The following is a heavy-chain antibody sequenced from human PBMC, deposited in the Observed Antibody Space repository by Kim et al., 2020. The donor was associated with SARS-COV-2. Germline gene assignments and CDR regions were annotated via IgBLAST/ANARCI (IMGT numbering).Heavy chain of an antibody. CDR1: GGSISSSSYY. D-gene: IGHD1-26*01. V-gene: IGHV4-39*01. CDR2: SYYSGST. CDR3: AIRVWEQLYYYYYGMDV. J-gene: IGHJ6*02. Sequence: SETLSLTCTVSGGSISSSSYYWGWIRQPPGKGPEWLGISYYSGSTYYIQSLKSRATISVDTSKNQFSLKLSSVTAADTAVYYCAIRVWEQLYYYYYGMDVWAQGTKSTDS.